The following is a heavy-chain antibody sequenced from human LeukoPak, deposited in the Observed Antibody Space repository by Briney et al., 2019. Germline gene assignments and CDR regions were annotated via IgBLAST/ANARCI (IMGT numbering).Heavy chain of an antibody. Sequence: SETLSLTCAVSGYSISSDNYWVWIRQPPGQGLEWTGGIYHSGSTYYNPSLKSRVTMSVDTSKNQFSLKLSSVTAADTAVYYCAKSGHSYYYTPGDFSWGQGTLVTVSS. V-gene: IGHV4-38-2*01. CDR3: AKSGHSYYYTPGDFS. J-gene: IGHJ5*02. CDR2: IYHSGST. CDR1: GYSISSDNY. D-gene: IGHD3-22*01.